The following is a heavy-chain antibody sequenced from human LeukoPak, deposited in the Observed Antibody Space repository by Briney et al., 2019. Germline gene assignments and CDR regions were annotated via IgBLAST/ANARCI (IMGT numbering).Heavy chain of an antibody. J-gene: IGHJ5*02. Sequence: ASVNVSCKASGYTFTGDYMHWVRQAAGQGLERMGWINPNSGGTNYAQKFQGRVTMTRDTSISTAYMELSRLRSDDTAVYYCARVTIFGVVIAGFDPWGQGTLVTVSS. CDR2: INPNSGGT. CDR3: ARVTIFGVVIAGFDP. D-gene: IGHD3-3*01. CDR1: GYTFTGDY. V-gene: IGHV1-2*02.